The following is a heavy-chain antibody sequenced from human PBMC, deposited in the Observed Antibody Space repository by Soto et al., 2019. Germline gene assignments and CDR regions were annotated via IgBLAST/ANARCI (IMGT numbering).Heavy chain of an antibody. J-gene: IGHJ4*02. CDR1: GYTFSNYS. V-gene: IGHV3-23*01. Sequence: DVRLLESGGGLVQPGGSLRLSCAASGYTFSNYSMSWVRQAPGKGLEWVSTIGTSVSTYYGDSVRGRFTISRDNTRNTLYLQMNSLRAEDTAVYYCADPSRYCTSSNCDWGQGTLVTVSS. CDR2: IGTSVST. CDR3: ADPSRYCTSSNCD. D-gene: IGHD2-2*01.